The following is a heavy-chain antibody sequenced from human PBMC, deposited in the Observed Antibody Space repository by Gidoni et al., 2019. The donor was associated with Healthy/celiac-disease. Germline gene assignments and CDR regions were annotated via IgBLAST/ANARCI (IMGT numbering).Heavy chain of an antibody. CDR2: INHSGST. D-gene: IGHD2-2*01. CDR1: GGSFRGYY. J-gene: IGHJ4*02. Sequence: QVQLQQWGAGLLKPSETLSLTCAVSGGSFRGYYCIWIRQPPGKGLEWIGEINHSGSTNYNPSLKSRVTISVDTSKNQCSLKLSSVTAADTAVYDCARGGADIVVVPAATRGYYFDYWGQGTLVTVSS. CDR3: ARGGADIVVVPAATRGYYFDY. V-gene: IGHV4-34*01.